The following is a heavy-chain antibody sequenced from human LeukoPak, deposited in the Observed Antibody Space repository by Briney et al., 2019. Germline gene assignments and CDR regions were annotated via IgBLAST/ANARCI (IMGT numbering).Heavy chain of an antibody. CDR1: GFTFSSYG. D-gene: IGHD6-19*01. V-gene: IGHV3-30*02. CDR3: AKLWGDSSGWSMDV. CDR2: IRYDGSNK. Sequence: GGSLRLSCAASGFTFSSYGMHWVRQAPGKGLEWMAFIRYDGSNKYYADSVKGRFTISRDNSKNTLFLQMNSLRAEDTAVYYCAKLWGDSSGWSMDVWGKGTTVTISS. J-gene: IGHJ6*04.